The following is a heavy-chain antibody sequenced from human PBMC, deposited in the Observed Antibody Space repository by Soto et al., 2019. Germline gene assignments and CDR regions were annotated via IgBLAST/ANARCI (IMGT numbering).Heavy chain of an antibody. J-gene: IGHJ5*02. V-gene: IGHV4-30-4*01. CDR3: AGQMATPDNWFDP. D-gene: IGHD5-12*01. Sequence: SETLSLTCTVSGGSISSGDYYWSWIRQPPGKGLEWIGYIYYSGSTYYNPSLTSRDTISVDTSKNQFSLKLSSVTAADTAVYYCAGQMATPDNWFDPWGQGTLVTVSS. CDR1: GGSISSGDYY. CDR2: IYYSGST.